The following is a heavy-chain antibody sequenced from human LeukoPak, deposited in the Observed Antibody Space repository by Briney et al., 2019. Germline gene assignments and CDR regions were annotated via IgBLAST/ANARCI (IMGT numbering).Heavy chain of an antibody. CDR1: GFTVSSNY. CDR2: ISSSSSYI. CDR3: ARDNGDFDY. V-gene: IGHV3-21*01. D-gene: IGHD3-10*01. Sequence: GGSLRLSCAASGFTVSSNYMSWVRQAPGKGLEWVSSISSSSSYIYYADSVKGRFTISRDNAKNSLYLQMNSLRAEDTAVYYCARDNGDFDYWGQGTLVTVSS. J-gene: IGHJ4*02.